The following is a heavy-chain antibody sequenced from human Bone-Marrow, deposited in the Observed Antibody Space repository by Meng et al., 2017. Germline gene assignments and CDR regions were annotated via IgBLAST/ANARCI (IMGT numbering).Heavy chain of an antibody. CDR2: IYWDDDK. Sequence: QITLKESGPTLVKPTQTLTLTCTFSGFSLSTSGVSVGWIRQPPGEALEWLALIYWDDDKRYSPSLKSRLAITKDTSKNQAVLTMTNMDPVDTATYYCAHSRRGLWDPVSWGQGTLVTVSS. CDR1: GFSLSTSGVS. D-gene: IGHD1-26*01. CDR3: AHSRRGLWDPVS. J-gene: IGHJ4*02. V-gene: IGHV2-5*02.